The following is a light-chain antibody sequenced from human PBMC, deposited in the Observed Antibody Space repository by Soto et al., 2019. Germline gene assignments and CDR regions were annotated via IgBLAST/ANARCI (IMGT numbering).Light chain of an antibody. V-gene: IGKV3-11*01. CDR3: QQGEIWPLT. Sequence: EIVLTQSPVTLSLSPGERATLSCRASQSVGVALVWYQQKPGQAPRLLIYDASSRATGTPPRFRGSGSGTDFTLTISSLEPEDFAAYYCQQGEIWPLTFGRGTKVDIK. CDR1: QSVGVA. CDR2: DAS. J-gene: IGKJ3*01.